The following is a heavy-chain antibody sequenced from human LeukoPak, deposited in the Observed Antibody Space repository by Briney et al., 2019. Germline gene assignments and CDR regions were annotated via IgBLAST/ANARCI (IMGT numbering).Heavy chain of an antibody. J-gene: IGHJ2*01. CDR2: ISGSGGST. V-gene: IGHV3-23*01. CDR3: AKDLNYYDSSGDYWYFDL. D-gene: IGHD3-22*01. CDR1: GFTFSSYA. Sequence: GSLRLSCAASGFTFSSYAMSWVRQAPGKGLEWVSAISGSGGSTYYADSVKGRFTISRDNSKNTLYLQMNSLRAEDTAVYYCAKDLNYYDSSGDYWYFDLWGRGTLVTVSS.